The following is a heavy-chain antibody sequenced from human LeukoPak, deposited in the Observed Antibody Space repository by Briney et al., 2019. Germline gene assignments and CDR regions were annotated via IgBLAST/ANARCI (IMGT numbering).Heavy chain of an antibody. CDR3: ARDYYDSSGYPSFDP. V-gene: IGHV3-33*01. J-gene: IGHJ5*02. D-gene: IGHD3-22*01. CDR2: ICCSGSNK. CDR1: GFTFSNYG. Sequence: PGRSLRLSCAASGFTFSNYGMHWVRQAPGKGLDWVEVICCSGSNKYYADSVKGRFAISRDKSKNSLYLQMNSLRAEDTAVYYCARDYYDSSGYPSFDPWGQGTLVPVSS.